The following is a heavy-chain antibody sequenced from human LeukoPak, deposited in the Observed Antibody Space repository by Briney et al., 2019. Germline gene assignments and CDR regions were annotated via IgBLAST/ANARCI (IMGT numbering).Heavy chain of an antibody. Sequence: SETLSLTCTVSGGSISNYYWSWIRQPPGKGLEWIAYINYSGNTGYNPSLKSRVTISVDTSKNQFSLKLSSVTAADTAVYYCARLNVLNSGPLRHFDHWGQGTLVTVSS. CDR2: INYSGNT. D-gene: IGHD6-25*01. V-gene: IGHV4-59*08. CDR3: ARLNVLNSGPLRHFDH. J-gene: IGHJ4*02. CDR1: GGSISNYY.